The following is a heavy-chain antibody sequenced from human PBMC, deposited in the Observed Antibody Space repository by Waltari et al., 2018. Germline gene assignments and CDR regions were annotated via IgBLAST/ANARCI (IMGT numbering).Heavy chain of an antibody. CDR2: IIPMFDTT. V-gene: IGHV1-69*05. CDR1: GGAFSSHA. J-gene: IGHJ3*01. Sequence: QVQLVQSEAEMKKPGSSVKVSCKASGGAFSSHALSWVRQAPGQGLGWMGGIIPMFDTTKYAQKFQGRVTITTDASTSTDYMELSSLRSEDTALYYCASEWELLGGAFNVWGQGTMVVVSS. CDR3: ASEWELLGGAFNV. D-gene: IGHD1-26*01.